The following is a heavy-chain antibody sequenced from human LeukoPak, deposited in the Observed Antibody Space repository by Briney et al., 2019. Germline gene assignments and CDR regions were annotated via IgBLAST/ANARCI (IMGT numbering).Heavy chain of an antibody. Sequence: AGSLKRSCAASGFTFSSNSMNWLRHAPGKGLEWVSSISSSCSYMYYADSVKGRFTISRDNAKISLYLQTNRLRAEDTAVYDCARKPDAREAYDIWGQGTMVTVSS. J-gene: IGHJ3*02. CDR3: ARKPDAREAYDI. CDR1: GFTFSSNS. V-gene: IGHV3-21*01. CDR2: ISSSCSYM.